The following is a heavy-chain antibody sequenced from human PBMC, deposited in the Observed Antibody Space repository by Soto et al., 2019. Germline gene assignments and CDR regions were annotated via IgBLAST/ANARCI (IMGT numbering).Heavy chain of an antibody. CDR3: ARCPAARQWLLCDF. J-gene: IGHJ4*02. Sequence: GESLKISCSGSGYNFTNYWIGWVRQMPGKGLEWMGIIYPGDSNTRYSPSFQGQVTISADKSMTTAYLQWSSLKASDSAIYYCARCPAARQWLLCDFWGQGTLVTVSS. CDR2: IYPGDSNT. CDR1: GYNFTNYW. V-gene: IGHV5-51*01. D-gene: IGHD2-2*01.